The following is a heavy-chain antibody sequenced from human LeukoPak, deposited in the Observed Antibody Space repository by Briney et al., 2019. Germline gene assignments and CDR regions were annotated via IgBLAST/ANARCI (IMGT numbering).Heavy chain of an antibody. V-gene: IGHV3-23*01. CDR2: ITGSGGST. CDR1: GFTFDDYA. CDR3: AKDRVGAVLFFDS. D-gene: IGHD1-26*01. Sequence: GGSLRLSCAASGFTFDDYAMHWVRQAPGKGLDWVSVITGSGGSTYYADSVKGRFTISRDNSKNTLYLQMNSLRADDTAVYYCAKDRVGAVLFFDSWGQGTLVNVSS. J-gene: IGHJ4*02.